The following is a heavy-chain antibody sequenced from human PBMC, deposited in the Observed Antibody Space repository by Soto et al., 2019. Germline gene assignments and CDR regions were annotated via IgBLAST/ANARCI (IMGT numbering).Heavy chain of an antibody. CDR3: ARDWPYDSSGYYIPLY. CDR1: GFTFSDYY. V-gene: IGHV3-11*01. CDR2: ISSSGSTI. D-gene: IGHD3-22*01. J-gene: IGHJ4*02. Sequence: GGSLRLSCAASGFTFSDYYMSWIRQAPGKGLEWVSYISSSGSTIYYADSVKGRFTISRDNAKNSLYLQMSSLRAEDTAVYYCARDWPYDSSGYYIPLYWGQGTLVTVSS.